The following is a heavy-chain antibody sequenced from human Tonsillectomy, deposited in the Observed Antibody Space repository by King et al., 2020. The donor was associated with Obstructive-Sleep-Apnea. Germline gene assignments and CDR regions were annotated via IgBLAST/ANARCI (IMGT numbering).Heavy chain of an antibody. J-gene: IGHJ5*02. CDR3: ARDDGYSFFAH. CDR1: GFSFSNYW. CDR2: IKQDETVK. D-gene: IGHD5-18*01. V-gene: IGHV3-7*01. Sequence: VQLVESGGGLVQPGGSLRLSCAVSGFSFSNYWMTWVRQAPGKGLEFVANIKQDETVKNYVDSVKGRFTISRDNAKNSVFLQMSSLRAEDTAVYYCARDDGYSFFAHWGQGTQVTVSS.